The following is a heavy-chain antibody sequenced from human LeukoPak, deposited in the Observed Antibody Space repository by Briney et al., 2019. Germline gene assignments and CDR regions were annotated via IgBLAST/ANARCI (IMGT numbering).Heavy chain of an antibody. Sequence: ESPKISCKVSGYRVSNYWIGWVLQMPGKDLEWMVSIYLGDSDTRYSPSSQGQVTISADKSISTAYLQWSSLKASDSAMYYCARSYCGGDCNFDFGGQGTLVPVSS. V-gene: IGHV5-51*01. D-gene: IGHD2-21*02. CDR1: GYRVSNYW. CDR2: IYLGDSDT. CDR3: ARSYCGGDCNFDF. J-gene: IGHJ4*02.